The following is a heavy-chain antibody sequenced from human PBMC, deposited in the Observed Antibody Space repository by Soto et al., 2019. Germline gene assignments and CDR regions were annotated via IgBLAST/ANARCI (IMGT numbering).Heavy chain of an antibody. CDR1: GFTFSSYW. V-gene: IGHV3-74*01. Sequence: EVQLVESGGGLVQPGGSLRLSCAASGFTFSSYWMHWVRQAPGKGLVWVSRINPDGSTTSYADSVKGRFTISRDSAKDTLYLQMNSLRAEDTAVYYCARVAIGSYYFEYWGQGPLVTVSS. J-gene: IGHJ4*02. CDR3: ARVAIGSYYFEY. CDR2: INPDGSTT. D-gene: IGHD3-10*01.